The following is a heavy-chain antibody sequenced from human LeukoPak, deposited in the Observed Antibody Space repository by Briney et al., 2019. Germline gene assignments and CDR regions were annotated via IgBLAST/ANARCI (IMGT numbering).Heavy chain of an antibody. J-gene: IGHJ4*02. CDR2: INHSGST. V-gene: IGHV4-34*01. D-gene: IGHD6-13*01. CDR1: GGSFSGYY. Sequence: SDTLSLTCAVYGGSFSGYYWSWIRQPPGKGLEWIGEINHSGSTNYNPSLKSRVTISVDPSKNQFSLKLSSVTAADTAVYYCARGIAAAGTVDYWGQGTLVTVSS. CDR3: ARGIAAAGTVDY.